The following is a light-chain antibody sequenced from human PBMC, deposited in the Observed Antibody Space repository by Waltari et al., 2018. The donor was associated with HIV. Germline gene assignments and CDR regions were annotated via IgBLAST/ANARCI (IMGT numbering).Light chain of an antibody. CDR2: WAS. CDR3: QQYYTLRST. V-gene: IGKV4-1*01. Sequence: DIVMTQSPDSLAVSLGARATVTCTSSRTVLYNRNYLAWYQQKPGQPPKVRIYWASTRAIGVPDRCSGSGSGTDFSLTISRVQADDVAIYYCQQYYTLRSTFGGGTKIEI. J-gene: IGKJ4*01. CDR1: RTVLYNRNY.